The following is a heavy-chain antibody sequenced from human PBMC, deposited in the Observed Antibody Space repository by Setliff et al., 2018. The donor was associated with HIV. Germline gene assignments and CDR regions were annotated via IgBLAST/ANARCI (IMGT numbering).Heavy chain of an antibody. CDR1: GFTFSNSG. Sequence: PGESLKISCAASGFTFSNSGMHWVRQAPGKGLERVTFIRYDESDKDYADYVKGRFTISRDNSKNTLYLQMNRLRSEDTAVYYCAKNLFSSRWSPLDSWGQGTLVTVSS. CDR3: AKNLFSSRWSPLDS. D-gene: IGHD6-13*01. V-gene: IGHV3-30*02. J-gene: IGHJ4*02. CDR2: IRYDESDK.